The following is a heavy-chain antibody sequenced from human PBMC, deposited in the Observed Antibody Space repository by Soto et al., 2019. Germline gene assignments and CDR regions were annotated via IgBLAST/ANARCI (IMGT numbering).Heavy chain of an antibody. CDR1: GFTFSSYA. Sequence: GGSLRLSSSVSGFTFSSYAMHWVRQAPGKGLEYVSSISSNGGPTYYVDSVKGRFTISRDNSKNTLYLQMSSLRPEDTAVYYCVKDRWVDGWGQGSLVIFSS. CDR3: VKDRWVDG. CDR2: ISSNGGPT. D-gene: IGHD1-26*01. V-gene: IGHV3-64D*06. J-gene: IGHJ4*02.